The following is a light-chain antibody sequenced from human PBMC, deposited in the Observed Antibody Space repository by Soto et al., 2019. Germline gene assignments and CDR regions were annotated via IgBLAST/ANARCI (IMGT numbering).Light chain of an antibody. J-gene: IGKJ1*01. V-gene: IGKV1-12*01. Sequence: DIPMTQSPSSVSASVGDRVTIACRASQGISIYLVWYQQKPGKAPKLLINSASSLQSGVPSRFSGSGSGTDFTLTITSLQPEDFATYYCQQANTFPLTFGQGTKVEIK. CDR3: QQANTFPLT. CDR2: SAS. CDR1: QGISIY.